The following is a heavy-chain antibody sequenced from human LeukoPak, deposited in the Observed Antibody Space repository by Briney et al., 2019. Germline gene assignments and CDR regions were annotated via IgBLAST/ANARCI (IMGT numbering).Heavy chain of an antibody. D-gene: IGHD6-6*01. J-gene: IGHJ4*02. CDR2: IYHSGST. V-gene: IGHV4-38-2*01. CDR1: GYSIRSGYY. Sequence: PSETLSLTSDVSGYSIRSGYYWGWIRQPPWKGLEWIGSIYHSGSTYYNPSLKSRVTVSVDTSKNQFSLKVNSVTAADTAVYYCATLGYSSSSEVDWGQGTLVTVSS. CDR3: ATLGYSSSSEVD.